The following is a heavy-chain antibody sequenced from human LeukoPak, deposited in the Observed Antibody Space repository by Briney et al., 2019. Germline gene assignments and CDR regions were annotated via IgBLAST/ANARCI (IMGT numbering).Heavy chain of an antibody. CDR1: GGSISSGSYY. D-gene: IGHD5-18*01. CDR2: IYTSGST. CDR3: ARLANVDTAQTAFDY. V-gene: IGHV4-61*02. Sequence: PSETLSLTCTVSGGSISSGSYYWSWIRQPAGKGLEWIGRIYTSGSTNYNPSLKSRVTISVDTSKNQFSLKLSSVTAADTAVYYCARLANVDTAQTAFDYWGQGTLVTVSS. J-gene: IGHJ4*02.